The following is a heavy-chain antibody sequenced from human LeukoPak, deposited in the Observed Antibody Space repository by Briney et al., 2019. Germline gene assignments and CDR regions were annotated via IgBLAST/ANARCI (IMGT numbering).Heavy chain of an antibody. Sequence: GGSLRLSCAASGFTFSSYAMSWVRQAPGKGLEWVSAISGSGGSTYYADPVKGRFTISRDNSKNTLYLQMNSLRAEDTAVYYCAKDLAGGRDFDPYDAFDIWGQGTMVTVSS. J-gene: IGHJ3*02. D-gene: IGHD3-10*01. V-gene: IGHV3-23*01. CDR1: GFTFSSYA. CDR2: ISGSGGST. CDR3: AKDLAGGRDFDPYDAFDI.